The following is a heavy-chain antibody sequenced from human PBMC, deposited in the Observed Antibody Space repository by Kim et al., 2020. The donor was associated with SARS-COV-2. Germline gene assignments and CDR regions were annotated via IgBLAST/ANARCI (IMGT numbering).Heavy chain of an antibody. CDR3: ATPGGYVSTGTVPPKNDYYGMDV. CDR2: INPSGGST. Sequence: ASVKVSCKASGYTFTSYYMHWVRQAPRQGLEWMGIINPSGGSTSYAQKFQGRVTMTRDTSTSTVYMELSSLRSEDTAVYYCATPGGYVSTGTVPPKNDYYGMDVWGQGTTVTVSS. J-gene: IGHJ6*02. D-gene: IGHD1-1*01. V-gene: IGHV1-46*01. CDR1: GYTFTSYY.